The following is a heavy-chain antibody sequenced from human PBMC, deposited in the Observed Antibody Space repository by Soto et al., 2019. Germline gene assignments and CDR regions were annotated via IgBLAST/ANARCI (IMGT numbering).Heavy chain of an antibody. J-gene: IGHJ4*01. CDR3: AKQRADYGSGADTFYFDS. CDR1: GVTFSNYA. CDR2: LSGSGGTT. Sequence: EVQLLESGGGLVQPGGSLRLSCTVSGVTFSNYAMNWVRQAPGKGLEWVSSLSGSGGTTYYADSVKGRFIISRDNSKNPLYLLMNSLRAEDTSLYYCAKQRADYGSGADTFYFDSWGQEPWSPSPQ. V-gene: IGHV3-23*01. D-gene: IGHD3-10*01.